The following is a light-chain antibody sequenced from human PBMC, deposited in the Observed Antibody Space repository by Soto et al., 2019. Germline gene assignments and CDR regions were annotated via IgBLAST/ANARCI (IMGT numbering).Light chain of an antibody. CDR2: LAS. CDR1: QDITND. J-gene: IGKJ2*01. CDR3: LHHNGYPPV. Sequence: DIQMTQSPSSLSASVGDTVAITCRARQDITNDCAWYQQKAGRAPKCLILLASRLQTGVPSRFSGSGSGTEFTLTISSLQPEDSATYYCLHHNGYPPVFGQGTKVEIK. V-gene: IGKV1-17*01.